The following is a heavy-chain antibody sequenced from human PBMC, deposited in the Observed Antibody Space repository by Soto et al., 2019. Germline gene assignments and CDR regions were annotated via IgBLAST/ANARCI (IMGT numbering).Heavy chain of an antibody. J-gene: IGHJ4*02. CDR3: AKNGGNKPPYYSAC. V-gene: IGHV3-23*01. D-gene: IGHD3-10*01. CDR1: GFSFSCCA. Sequence: GGSLRLSCAASGFSFSCCAMNWVRQAPGKGLEWVSSINNGGDSTYYADSVKGRFTISRDNSKNTLYLEMNSLRVEDTAVYYCAKNGGNKPPYYSACWGQGTQVTVSS. CDR2: INNGGDST.